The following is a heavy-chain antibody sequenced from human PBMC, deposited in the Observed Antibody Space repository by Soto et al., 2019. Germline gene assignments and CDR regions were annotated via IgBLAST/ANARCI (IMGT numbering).Heavy chain of an antibody. J-gene: IGHJ6*03. CDR3: AKDLGATSGYYYMDV. CDR2: ISWNSGSI. D-gene: IGHD5-12*01. Sequence: EVQLVESGGGLVQPGRSLRLSCAASGFTFDDYAMHWVRQAPGKGLEWVSGISWNSGSIGYADSVKGRFTISRDNAKNSLYLQMNRLRAEDTALYYCAKDLGATSGYYYMDVWGKGTTVTVSS. CDR1: GFTFDDYA. V-gene: IGHV3-9*01.